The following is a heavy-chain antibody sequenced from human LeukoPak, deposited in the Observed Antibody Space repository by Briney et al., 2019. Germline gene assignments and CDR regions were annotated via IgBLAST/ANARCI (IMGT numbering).Heavy chain of an antibody. CDR2: INHSGST. D-gene: IGHD3-22*01. CDR1: GGSFSGYY. CDR3: ARRLRRRDSSGYYYVYAFDI. Sequence: SETLSLTCAVYGGSFSGYYWSWIRQPPGKGLEWTGEINHSGSTNYNPSLKSRVTISVDTSKNQFSLKLSSVTAADTAVYYCARRLRRRDSSGYYYVYAFDIWGQGTMVTVSS. J-gene: IGHJ3*02. V-gene: IGHV4-34*01.